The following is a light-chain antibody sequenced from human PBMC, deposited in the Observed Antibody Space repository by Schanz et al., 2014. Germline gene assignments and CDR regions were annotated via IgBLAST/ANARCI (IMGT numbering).Light chain of an antibody. Sequence: IQLTQSPSSLSASVGDRVSITCRANEGISSHLAWYQQKPGKAPNLLIYAASTLQSGVPSRFSGSGSGTDFSLTIADLQADDFATYFCQQYSTFPHTFGGGTKVEIK. CDR1: EGISSH. V-gene: IGKV1-9*01. CDR3: QQYSTFPHT. J-gene: IGKJ4*01. CDR2: AAS.